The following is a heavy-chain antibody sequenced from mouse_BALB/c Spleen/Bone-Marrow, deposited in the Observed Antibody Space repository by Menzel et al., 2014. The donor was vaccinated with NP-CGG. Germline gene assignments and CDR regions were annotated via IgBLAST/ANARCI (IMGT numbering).Heavy chain of an antibody. D-gene: IGHD3-2*02. Sequence: QVQLKDSGAELMKPGASVKISCKATGYTFNSYWIEWVKQRPGHGLEWIGEILPGSGGIQYNEKFKDKATFTAETSSNTAYMQLSSLTSEDSAVYYCVRGIRNYFDYWGQGTTLTVSS. CDR2: ILPGSGGI. V-gene: IGHV1-9*01. J-gene: IGHJ2*01. CDR1: GYTFNSYW. CDR3: VRGIRNYFDY.